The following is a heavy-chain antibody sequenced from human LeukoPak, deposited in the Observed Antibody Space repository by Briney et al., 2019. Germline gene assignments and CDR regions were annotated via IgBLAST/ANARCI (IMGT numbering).Heavy chain of an antibody. Sequence: SVKVSCKASGGTFSSYAISWVRQAPGQGLEWMGGIIPIFGTANYAQKFQGRVTITADESTSTAYMELSSLRSEDTAVYYCARDPWVGGYCSSTSCYYYYGMDVWGQGTTVTVSS. CDR2: IIPIFGTA. J-gene: IGHJ6*02. D-gene: IGHD2-2*01. CDR1: GGTFSSYA. V-gene: IGHV1-69*13. CDR3: ARDPWVGGYCSSTSCYYYYGMDV.